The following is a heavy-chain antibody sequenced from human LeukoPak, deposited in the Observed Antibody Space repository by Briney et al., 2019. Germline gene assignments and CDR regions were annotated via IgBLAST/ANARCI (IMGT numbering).Heavy chain of an antibody. V-gene: IGHV1-69*01. D-gene: IGHD2-2*02. CDR3: ARAGGYCSSTSCYSAFDI. Sequence: GSSVKVSCKASGGTFSSYAISWVRQAPGQELEWMGGIIPIFGTANYAQKFQGRVTITADESTSTAYMELSSLRSEDTAVYYCARAGGYCSSTSCYSAFDIWGQGTMVTVSS. CDR2: IIPIFGTA. J-gene: IGHJ3*02. CDR1: GGTFSSYA.